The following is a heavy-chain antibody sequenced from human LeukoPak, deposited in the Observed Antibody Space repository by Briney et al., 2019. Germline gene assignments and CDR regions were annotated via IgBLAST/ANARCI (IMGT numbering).Heavy chain of an antibody. Sequence: PGGSLRLSCAASGFTVSSNYMSWVRQAPGKGLEWVSSISSSSSYIYYADSVKGRFTISRDNAKNSLYLQMNSLRAEDTAVYYCARDADCSSTSCLLPDAFDIWGQGTMVTVSS. D-gene: IGHD2-2*01. J-gene: IGHJ3*02. V-gene: IGHV3-21*01. CDR3: ARDADCSSTSCLLPDAFDI. CDR2: ISSSSSYI. CDR1: GFTVSSNY.